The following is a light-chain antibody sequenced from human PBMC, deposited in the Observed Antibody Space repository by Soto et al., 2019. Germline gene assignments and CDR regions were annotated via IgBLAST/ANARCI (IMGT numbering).Light chain of an antibody. Sequence: QSALTQPPSASGSPGQSVTISCTGTSSDVGGYNFVSWYQQHPGKAPKLMIYEVSKRPSGVPDRFSGSKSGNTASLTVSGLQADDEADYYCTSYAGSNIPVVFGGGTKL. CDR1: SSDVGGYNF. J-gene: IGLJ2*01. V-gene: IGLV2-8*01. CDR2: EVS. CDR3: TSYAGSNIPVV.